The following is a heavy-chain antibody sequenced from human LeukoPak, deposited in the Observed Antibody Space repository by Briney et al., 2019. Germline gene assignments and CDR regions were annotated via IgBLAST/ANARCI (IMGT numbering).Heavy chain of an antibody. CDR3: AKDIEQYYYGSGSPGGFDY. J-gene: IGHJ4*02. V-gene: IGHV3-9*03. CDR1: GFTFSSYS. Sequence: PGGSLRLSCAASGFTFSSYSMNWVRQAPGKGLEWVSGISWNSGSIGYADSVKGRFTISRDNAKNSLYLQMNSLRAEDMALYYCAKDIEQYYYGSGSPGGFDYWGQGTLVTVSS. CDR2: ISWNSGSI. D-gene: IGHD3-10*01.